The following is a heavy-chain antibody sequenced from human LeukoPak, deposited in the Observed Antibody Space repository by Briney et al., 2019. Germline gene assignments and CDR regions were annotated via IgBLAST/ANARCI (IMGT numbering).Heavy chain of an antibody. V-gene: IGHV3-74*01. CDR2: INSDGSST. CDR1: GFTFSSYW. J-gene: IGHJ3*02. D-gene: IGHD3-22*01. CDR3: ARDTLYFYDSSGFDAFDM. Sequence: GGSLRLSCAASGFTFSSYWMHWVRQAPGKGLVWVSRINSDGSSTSYADSVKGRFTISRGNAKNSLYLQMNSLRAEDTAVYYCARDTLYFYDSSGFDAFDMWGQGTMVTVSS.